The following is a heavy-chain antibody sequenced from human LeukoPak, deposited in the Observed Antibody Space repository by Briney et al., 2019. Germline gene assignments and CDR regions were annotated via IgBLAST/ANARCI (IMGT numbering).Heavy chain of an antibody. Sequence: PGGSLRLSCAASGFTFSDYYMSWIRQAPGKGLEWVSCVTGSGSTMYYADSVKGRFTISRDNSKNTLYLQMNSLRAEDTAVYYCARGPGYCSGGSCQLTDYWGQGTLVTVSS. J-gene: IGHJ4*02. D-gene: IGHD2-15*01. CDR1: GFTFSDYY. CDR2: VTGSGSTM. CDR3: ARGPGYCSGGSCQLTDY. V-gene: IGHV3-11*01.